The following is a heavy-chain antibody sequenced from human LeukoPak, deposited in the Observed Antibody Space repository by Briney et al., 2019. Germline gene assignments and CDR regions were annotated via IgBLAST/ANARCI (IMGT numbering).Heavy chain of an antibody. V-gene: IGHV1-24*01. CDR2: FDPEGGAT. D-gene: IGHD5-12*01. J-gene: IGHJ4*02. CDR3: ATVVLYSGYYFDY. CDR1: GYTLTELS. Sequence: GASVKVSCKVSGYTLTELSMHWVRQAPGKGLEWMGGFDPEGGATIYAQKFQGRVTMTEDTSTDTAYMELSSLRSEDTAVYYCATVVLYSGYYFDYWGQGTLVTVSS.